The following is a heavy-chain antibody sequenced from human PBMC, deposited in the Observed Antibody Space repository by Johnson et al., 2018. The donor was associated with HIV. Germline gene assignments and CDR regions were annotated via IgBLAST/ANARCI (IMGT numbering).Heavy chain of an antibody. V-gene: IGHV3-66*02. CDR1: GFTVSSNY. Sequence: EVQLVESGGGLVQPGGSLRLSCAASGFTVSSNYMSWVRQAPGKGLEWVSVIYSGGSTYYADSVKGRFTISRDNAKNSLYLQMNSLRDEDTAVYYCAKDWADQDVFDIWGQGTMVTVSS. CDR3: AKDWADQDVFDI. D-gene: IGHD2-21*01. CDR2: IYSGGST. J-gene: IGHJ3*02.